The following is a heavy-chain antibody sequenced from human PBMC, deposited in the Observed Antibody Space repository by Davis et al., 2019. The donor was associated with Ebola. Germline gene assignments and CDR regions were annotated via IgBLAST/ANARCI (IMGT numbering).Heavy chain of an antibody. CDR2: IIPIFGTA. CDR1: GGTFSSYA. J-gene: IGHJ4*02. CDR3: ARTPDFYDSSGYYNYFDY. V-gene: IGHV1-69*13. D-gene: IGHD3-22*01. Sequence: AASVKVSCKASGGTFSSYAISWVRHAPGQGLEWMGGIIPIFGTANYAQKFQGRVTITADESTSTAYMELSSLRSEDTAVYYCARTPDFYDSSGYYNYFDYWGQGTLVTVSS.